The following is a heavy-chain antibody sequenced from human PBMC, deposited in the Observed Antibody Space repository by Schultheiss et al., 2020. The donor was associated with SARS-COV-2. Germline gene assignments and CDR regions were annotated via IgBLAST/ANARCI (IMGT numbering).Heavy chain of an antibody. Sequence: ASVKVSCKASGYTFTSYGISWVRQAPGQGLEWMGWISAYNGNTNYAQKLQGRVTMTTDTSTSTAYMELRSLRSDDTAVYYCARDRLYNWNLRARINYYYYYMDVWGQGTTVTVSS. J-gene: IGHJ6*03. D-gene: IGHD1-20*01. CDR2: ISAYNGNT. V-gene: IGHV1-18*01. CDR3: ARDRLYNWNLRARINYYYYYMDV. CDR1: GYTFTSYG.